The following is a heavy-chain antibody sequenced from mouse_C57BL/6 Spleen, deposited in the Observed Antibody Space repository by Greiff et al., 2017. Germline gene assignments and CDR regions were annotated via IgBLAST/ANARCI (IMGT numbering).Heavy chain of an antibody. CDR3: ARSVTTGKYYFDY. V-gene: IGHV1-82*01. Sequence: VQLQQSGPELVKPGDSVKISCKASGYALSSSWMNWVKQRPGKGLEWLGRICPGDGETNYNGKFTGKATLTADKSSSTAYMQLSSLTSEDSAVYFCARSVTTGKYYFDYWGQGTTLTVSS. CDR2: ICPGDGET. J-gene: IGHJ2*01. CDR1: GYALSSSW. D-gene: IGHD2-2*01.